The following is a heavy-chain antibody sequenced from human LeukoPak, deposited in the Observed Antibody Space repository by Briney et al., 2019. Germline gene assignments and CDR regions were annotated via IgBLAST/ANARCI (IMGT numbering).Heavy chain of an antibody. CDR1: GGSISSSSYY. Sequence: PSETLSLTCTVSGGSISSSSYYWGWIRQPPGKGLEWIGSIYYSGSTYYNPSLKSRVTISVDTSKNQFSLKLSSVTAADTAVYYCARAGGEDIVVVPAVSFDYWGQGTLVTVSS. J-gene: IGHJ4*02. CDR2: IYYSGST. D-gene: IGHD2-2*01. V-gene: IGHV4-39*07. CDR3: ARAGGEDIVVVPAVSFDY.